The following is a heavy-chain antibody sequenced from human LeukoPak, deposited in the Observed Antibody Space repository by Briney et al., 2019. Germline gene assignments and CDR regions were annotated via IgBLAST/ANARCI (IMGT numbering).Heavy chain of an antibody. CDR1: GGSISSHY. D-gene: IGHD1-1*01. CDR3: ARGLSTGTGYFDY. CDR2: IYYSGST. V-gene: IGHV4-59*11. Sequence: SETLSLTCTVSGGSISSHYWSWIRQPPGKGLKWIGYIYYSGSTNYNPSLKSRVTISVDTSKNQFSLKLSSVTAADTAVYYCARGLSTGTGYFDYWGQGTLVTVSS. J-gene: IGHJ4*02.